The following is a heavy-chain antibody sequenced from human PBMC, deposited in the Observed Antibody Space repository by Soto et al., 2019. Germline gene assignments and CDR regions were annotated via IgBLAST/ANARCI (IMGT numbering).Heavy chain of an antibody. D-gene: IGHD1-26*01. CDR3: ARHGSYRSYFDY. Sequence: QVQLVQSGAEVKKPGSSVKVSCKASGGTFSSYAISWVRQAPGQGLEWMGGIIPIYGTANYAQKFQGRVTITAEESTSTAYMELSSLRSEDTAVYYCARHGSYRSYFDYWGQGTLVTVSS. V-gene: IGHV1-69*01. J-gene: IGHJ4*02. CDR1: GGTFSSYA. CDR2: IIPIYGTA.